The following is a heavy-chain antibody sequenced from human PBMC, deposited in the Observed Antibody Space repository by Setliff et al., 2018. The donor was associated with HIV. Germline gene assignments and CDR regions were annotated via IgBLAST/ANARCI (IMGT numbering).Heavy chain of an antibody. Sequence: SETLSLTCVVYGESFSGYYWSWIRQPPGKGLEWIGEINHSGSTTYNPSLKSRVTISVDTSKNQFSLRVNSLNDADTAVYYCARGPPEYCTSTSCYRFDYWGQGTLVTVSS. V-gene: IGHV4-34*01. CDR2: INHSGST. J-gene: IGHJ4*02. CDR1: GESFSGYY. CDR3: ARGPPEYCTSTSCYRFDY. D-gene: IGHD2-2*01.